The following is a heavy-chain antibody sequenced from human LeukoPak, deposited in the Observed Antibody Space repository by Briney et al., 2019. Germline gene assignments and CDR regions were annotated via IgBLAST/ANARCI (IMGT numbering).Heavy chain of an antibody. CDR2: TNSDGTTT. CDR1: GFTFSNYW. J-gene: IGHJ4*02. D-gene: IGHD6-19*01. Sequence: PGGSLRLSCAASGFTFSNYWMHWVRQAPGKGLVWVARTNSDGTTTNYADSMKGRFTISRDNAKNTLFLQMNSLGAEDTAVYYCARAGWYRFDYWGQGTLVTVSS. V-gene: IGHV3-74*01. CDR3: ARAGWYRFDY.